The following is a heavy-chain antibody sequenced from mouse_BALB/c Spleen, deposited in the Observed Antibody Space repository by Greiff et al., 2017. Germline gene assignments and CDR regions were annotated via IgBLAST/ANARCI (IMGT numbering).Heavy chain of an antibody. CDR3: ARSILRSSMDY. J-gene: IGHJ4*01. CDR2: ISSGSSTI. D-gene: IGHD1-1*01. Sequence: EVQLVESGGGLVQPGGSRKLSCAASGFTFSSFGMHWVRQAPEKGLEWVAYISSGSSTIYYADTVKGRFTISRDNPKNTLFLQMTSLRSEDTAMYYCARSILRSSMDYWGQGTSVTVSS. V-gene: IGHV5-17*02. CDR1: GFTFSSFG.